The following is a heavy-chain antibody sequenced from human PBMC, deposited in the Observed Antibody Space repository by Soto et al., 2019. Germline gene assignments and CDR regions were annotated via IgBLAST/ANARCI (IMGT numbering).Heavy chain of an antibody. CDR2: IYYSGST. J-gene: IGHJ4*02. CDR3: ERSWGPTFDF. D-gene: IGHD6-13*01. V-gene: IGHV4-59*01. CDR1: GGSISSYY. Sequence: PSETLSLTCTVSGGSISSYYWSWIRQPPGKGLEWIGYIYYSGSTNYNPSLKSRVTISVDTSKNQFSLKLSSVTAADTAVYYCERSWGPTFDFCGQRTLVSVSS.